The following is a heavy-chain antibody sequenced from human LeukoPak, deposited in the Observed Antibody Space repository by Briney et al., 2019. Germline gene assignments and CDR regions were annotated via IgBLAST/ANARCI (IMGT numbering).Heavy chain of an antibody. CDR3: ARVREYGSGSYYNWWFDP. V-gene: IGHV4-59*01. CDR1: GGSISSYY. D-gene: IGHD3-10*01. CDR2: IYYSGST. J-gene: IGHJ5*02. Sequence: TSETLSLTCTVSGGSISSYYWSWIRQPPGKGLEWIGYIYYSGSTNYNPSLKSRVTISVDTSKNQFSLKLSSVTAADTAVYYCARVREYGSGSYYNWWFDPWGQGTLVTVSS.